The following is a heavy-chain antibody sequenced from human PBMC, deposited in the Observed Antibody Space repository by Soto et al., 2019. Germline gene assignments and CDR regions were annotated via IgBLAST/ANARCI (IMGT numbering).Heavy chain of an antibody. D-gene: IGHD4-17*01. J-gene: IGHJ3*02. Sequence: EVQLVESGGGLVQPGGSLRLSCAASGFTFSSYSMNWVRQAPGKGLEWVSYISSSSSTIYYADSVKGRFTISRDNAKNSLYLQMNRLRAEDTAVYYCARDADYGDYPGAFDIWGQGTMVTVSS. CDR3: ARDADYGDYPGAFDI. V-gene: IGHV3-48*01. CDR1: GFTFSSYS. CDR2: ISSSSSTI.